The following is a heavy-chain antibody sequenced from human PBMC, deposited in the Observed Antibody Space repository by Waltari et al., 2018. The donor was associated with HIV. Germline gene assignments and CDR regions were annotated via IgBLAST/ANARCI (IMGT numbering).Heavy chain of an antibody. D-gene: IGHD3-10*02. CDR1: GYSFTTSW. J-gene: IGHJ6*02. Sequence: EVQLVQSGAEVKKPGESLKISCKGFGYSFTTSWIGWVRRIPGKGLEWMGISYPGDSETRNGPSFQGKVTMSADKAISTAYLQWSSLKASDTAMYYCARYVRSMDVWGQGTTVTVSS. V-gene: IGHV5-51*01. CDR2: SYPGDSET. CDR3: ARYVRSMDV.